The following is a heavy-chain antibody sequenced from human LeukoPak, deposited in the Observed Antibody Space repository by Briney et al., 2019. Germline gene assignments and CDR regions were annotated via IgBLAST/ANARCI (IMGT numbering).Heavy chain of an antibody. CDR3: AKDPLPYYYDSSGYKDY. J-gene: IGHJ4*02. Sequence: GGSLRLSCAASGFTFSSYAMHWVRQAPGKGLEWVAVISYDGSNKYYADSVKGRFTISRDNSKNTLYLQMNSLRAEDTAVYYCAKDPLPYYYDSSGYKDYWGQGTLVTVSS. CDR1: GFTFSSYA. CDR2: ISYDGSNK. V-gene: IGHV3-30-3*01. D-gene: IGHD3-22*01.